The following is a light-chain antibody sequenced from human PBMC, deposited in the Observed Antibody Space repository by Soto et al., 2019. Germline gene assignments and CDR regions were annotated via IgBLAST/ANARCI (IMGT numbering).Light chain of an antibody. J-gene: IGKJ1*01. CDR1: QSVSNNY. Sequence: EIVLTQSPCTLSLSPGERATLSCRASQSVSNNYLAWYQQKPGQAPRLLIYGASNRATGIPDRFSGSGSGTDFTLTISSLQPEDFATYYCLQDYNYPRTFGQGTKVDIK. CDR2: GAS. CDR3: LQDYNYPRT. V-gene: IGKV3D-7*01.